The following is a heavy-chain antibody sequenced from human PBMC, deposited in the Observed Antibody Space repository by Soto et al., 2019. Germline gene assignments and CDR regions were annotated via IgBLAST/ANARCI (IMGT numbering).Heavy chain of an antibody. Sequence: GGSLRLSCAASGFTVSSNYMSWVRQAPGKGLEWVSVIYSGGSTYYADSVKGRFTISRDNSKNTLYLQMNSLRAEDTAVYYCARDNGDYYDSSGYYDYWGQGTLVTVSS. D-gene: IGHD3-22*01. V-gene: IGHV3-53*01. J-gene: IGHJ4*02. CDR3: ARDNGDYYDSSGYYDY. CDR2: IYSGGST. CDR1: GFTVSSNY.